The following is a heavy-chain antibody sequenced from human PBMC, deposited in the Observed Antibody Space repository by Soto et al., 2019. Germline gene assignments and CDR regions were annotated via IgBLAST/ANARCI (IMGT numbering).Heavy chain of an antibody. CDR1: GFTFSNAW. J-gene: IGHJ4*02. CDR3: TTKYYDFWSGYWDYFDY. V-gene: IGHV3-15*01. Sequence: GSLMLSCAASGFTFSNAWMSWVRQAPGKGLECVGRIKSKTDGGTTDYAAPVKGRFTISRDDSKNTLYLQMNSLKTEYTAVYYCTTKYYDFWSGYWDYFDYWGQGTMVTVSS. D-gene: IGHD3-3*01. CDR2: IKSKTDGGTT.